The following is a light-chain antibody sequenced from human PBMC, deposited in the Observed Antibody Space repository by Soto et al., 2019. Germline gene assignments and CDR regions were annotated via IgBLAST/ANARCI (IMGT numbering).Light chain of an antibody. CDR1: SSDVGSYNL. J-gene: IGLJ3*02. CDR2: EGS. Sequence: QSALTQPASVSGSPGQSITISCTGTSSDVGSYNLVSWYQQHPGKAPKFMIYEGSKRPSGVSNRFSGSKSGNTASLTISGLQAEDEADYYCLSPAGSRVFGVGTKVTVL. CDR3: LSPAGSRV. V-gene: IGLV2-23*01.